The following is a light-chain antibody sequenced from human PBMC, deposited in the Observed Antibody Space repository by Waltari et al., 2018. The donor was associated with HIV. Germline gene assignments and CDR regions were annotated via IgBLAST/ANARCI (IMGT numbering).Light chain of an antibody. CDR1: QSISRY. CDR3: QQSYSAPPVT. CDR2: AAF. V-gene: IGKV1-39*01. J-gene: IGKJ4*01. Sequence: DIQMTQPPSSLPAPVGTKVPIPCRASQSISRYLNWYQQKPGKAPRLLIYAAFSLQSGVPSRFSGSGSGTDFTLTINSLQPEDFATYYCQQSYSAPPVTFGGGTKVEIK.